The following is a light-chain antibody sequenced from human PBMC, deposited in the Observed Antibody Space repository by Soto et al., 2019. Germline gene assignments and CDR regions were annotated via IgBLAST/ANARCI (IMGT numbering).Light chain of an antibody. J-gene: IGKJ1*01. CDR2: DAS. V-gene: IGKV1-5*01. CDR3: QQYNSYSET. Sequence: DIQMTHSPSTLSASIGVRVTITCRASHSISSWLAWYQQKPGKAPKLLIYDASSLESGVPSRFSGSGSGTEFTLTISSLQPDDFATYYCQQYNSYSETFGQGTKVDIK. CDR1: HSISSW.